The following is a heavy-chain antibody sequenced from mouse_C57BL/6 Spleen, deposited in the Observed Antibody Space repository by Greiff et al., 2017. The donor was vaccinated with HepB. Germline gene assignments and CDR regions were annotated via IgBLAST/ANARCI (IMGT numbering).Heavy chain of an antibody. D-gene: IGHD2-5*01. CDR1: GYAFSSSW. CDR3: AELYSKSAMDY. Sequence: LVESGPELVKPGASVKISCKASGYAFSSSWMNWVKQRPGKGLEWIGRIYPGDGDTNYNGKFKGKATLTADKSSSTAYMQLSSLTSEDSAVYFCAELYSKSAMDYWGQGTSVTVSS. V-gene: IGHV1-82*01. CDR2: IYPGDGDT. J-gene: IGHJ4*01.